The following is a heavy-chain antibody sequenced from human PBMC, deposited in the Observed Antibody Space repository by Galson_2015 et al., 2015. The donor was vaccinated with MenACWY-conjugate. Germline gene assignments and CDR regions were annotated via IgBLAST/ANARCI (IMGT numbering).Heavy chain of an antibody. CDR1: GFTFSQYA. V-gene: IGHV3-23*01. J-gene: IGHJ6*03. CDR3: AKDGYMDV. Sequence: SLRLSCAVSGFTFSQYAMSWVRQAPGTGLEWVAIISDSGAATHYTDSVKGRFTISRDNSKNTLYLQMSRLRAEDTALYYCAKDGYMDVWGKGTTVTVSS. CDR2: ISDSGAAT.